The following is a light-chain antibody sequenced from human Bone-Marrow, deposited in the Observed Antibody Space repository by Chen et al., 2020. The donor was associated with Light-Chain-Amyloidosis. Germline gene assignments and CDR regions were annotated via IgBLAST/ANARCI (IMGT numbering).Light chain of an antibody. CDR2: AVI. CDR1: SSAVGGYKF. Sequence: SALPQPASVSGSPGQSILITCTGTSSAVGGYKFGSWYQQHPGKAPKLMIFAVITRPAGVSNRCSGAKSDNTASLTNSGLQPEDEADYYCTSDTSSHTYVFGTGTEFTGL. CDR3: TSDTSSHTYV. V-gene: IGLV2-14*03. J-gene: IGLJ1*01.